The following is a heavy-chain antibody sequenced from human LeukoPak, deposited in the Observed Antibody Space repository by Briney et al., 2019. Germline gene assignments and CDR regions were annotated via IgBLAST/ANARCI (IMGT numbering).Heavy chain of an antibody. D-gene: IGHD2-2*02. J-gene: IGHJ4*02. Sequence: GGSLRLSCAASGFTFSSYWMHWVRQAPGKGLVWVSRINSDGSSTSYADSVKGRFTISRDNAKNTLYLQMNSLRGEDTAVYYCAREAAVGYCSSTSCSTLDYWGQGTLVTVSS. CDR3: AREAAVGYCSSTSCSTLDY. CDR2: INSDGSST. CDR1: GFTFSSYW. V-gene: IGHV3-74*01.